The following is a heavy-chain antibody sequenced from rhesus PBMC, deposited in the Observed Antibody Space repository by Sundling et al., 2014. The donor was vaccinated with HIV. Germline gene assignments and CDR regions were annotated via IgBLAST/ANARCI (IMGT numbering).Heavy chain of an antibody. V-gene: IGHV4S9*01. CDR2: IYGSSAST. D-gene: IGHD3-28*01. CDR3: ARDVPKKWLLRGWVGYFDY. J-gene: IGHJ4*01. Sequence: QVQLQESGPGLVKPSETLSLTCAVSGGSISGGYYWSWIRQPPGKGLEWIGNIYGSSASTNYNPSLKSRVTISKDTSKNQFSLKLSSVTAADTAVYYCARDVPKKWLLRGWVGYFDYWGQGVLVTVSS. CDR1: GGSISGGYY.